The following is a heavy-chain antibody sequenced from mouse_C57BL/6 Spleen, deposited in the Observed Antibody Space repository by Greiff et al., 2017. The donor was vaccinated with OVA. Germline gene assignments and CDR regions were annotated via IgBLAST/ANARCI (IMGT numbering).Heavy chain of an antibody. J-gene: IGHJ4*01. CDR3: ARGLSPLYAMDY. V-gene: IGHV1-26*01. CDR1: GYTFTDYY. D-gene: IGHD2-2*01. Sequence: EVQLQQSGPELVKPGASVKISCKASGYTFTDYYMNWVKQSHGKSLEWIGDINPNNGGTSYNQKFKGKATLTVDKSSSTAYMELRSLTSEDSAVYYGARGLSPLYAMDYWGQGTSVTVSS. CDR2: INPNNGGT.